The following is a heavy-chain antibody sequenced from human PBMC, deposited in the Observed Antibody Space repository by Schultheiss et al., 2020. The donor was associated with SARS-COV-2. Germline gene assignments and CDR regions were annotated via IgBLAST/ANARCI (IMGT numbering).Heavy chain of an antibody. D-gene: IGHD6-13*01. CDR3: ARESEVGSGGIAAFLFDY. Sequence: GGSLRLSCAASGFTFSSFSMNWVRQAPGKGLEWVSAISGSGGSTYYADSVKGRFTISRDNSKNTLYLQMNSLRAEDTAVYYCARESEVGSGGIAAFLFDYWGQGTLVTVSS. J-gene: IGHJ4*02. CDR2: ISGSGGST. V-gene: IGHV3-23*01. CDR1: GFTFSSFS.